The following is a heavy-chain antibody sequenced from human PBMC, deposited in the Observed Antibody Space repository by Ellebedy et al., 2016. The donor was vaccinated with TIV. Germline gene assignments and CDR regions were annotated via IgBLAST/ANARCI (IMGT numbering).Heavy chain of an antibody. CDR1: GFTFDDYA. CDR2: INWKGNAG. D-gene: IGHD5-18*01. CDR3: AKDRVADASMDYFYHHGMDV. V-gene: IGHV3-9*01. J-gene: IGHJ6*02. Sequence: GGSLRLSXAASGFTFDDYAMHWVRQIPGKGLEWVAGINWKGNAGNYADSVNGRFTISRDNVKNSLYLEMNSLRPEDTALYYCAKDRVADASMDYFYHHGMDVWGQGTTVTVSS.